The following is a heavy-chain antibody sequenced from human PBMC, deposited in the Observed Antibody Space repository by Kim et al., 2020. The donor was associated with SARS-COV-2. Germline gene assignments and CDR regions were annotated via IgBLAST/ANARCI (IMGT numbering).Heavy chain of an antibody. Sequence: ASVKVSCKASGYTFTSYAMHWVRQAPGQRLEWMGWINAGNGNTKYSQKFQGRVTITRDTSASTAYMELSSLRSEDTAVYYCASTSQYYYDSSGYYAYYYYGMDVWGQGTTVTVSS. D-gene: IGHD3-22*01. V-gene: IGHV1-3*01. J-gene: IGHJ6*02. CDR1: GYTFTSYA. CDR3: ASTSQYYYDSSGYYAYYYYGMDV. CDR2: INAGNGNT.